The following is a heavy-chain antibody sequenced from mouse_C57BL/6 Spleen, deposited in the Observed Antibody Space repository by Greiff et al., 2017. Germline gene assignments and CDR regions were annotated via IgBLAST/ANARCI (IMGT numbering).Heavy chain of an antibody. CDR1: GYTFTSYW. CDR2: IHPNSGST. CDR3: ANAPITTVVAYYAMDY. Sequence: QVQLQQPGAELVKPGASVKLSCKASGYTFTSYWMHWVKQRPGQGLEWIGMIHPNSGSTNYNEKFKSKATLTVDKSSNTAYMQLSSLTSEDSAVYYCANAPITTVVAYYAMDYWGQGTSVTVSS. V-gene: IGHV1-64*01. J-gene: IGHJ4*01. D-gene: IGHD1-1*01.